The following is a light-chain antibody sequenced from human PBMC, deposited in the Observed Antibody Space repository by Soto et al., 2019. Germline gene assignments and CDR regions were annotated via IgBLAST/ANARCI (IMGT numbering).Light chain of an antibody. CDR2: GAY. V-gene: IGKV3-20*01. CDR3: QQYGSSIT. Sequence: EVVMTQSPATLSVSPGERATLSCRASHSVSSSLAWYQQKPGQAPRLLIYGAYSRATGIPDRFSGSGSGTDFTLTISRLEPEDFAVYHCQQYGSSITFGQGTRLEIK. CDR1: HSVSSS. J-gene: IGKJ5*01.